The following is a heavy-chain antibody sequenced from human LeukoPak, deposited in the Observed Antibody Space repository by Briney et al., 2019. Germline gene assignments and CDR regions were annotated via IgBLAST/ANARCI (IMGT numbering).Heavy chain of an antibody. CDR3: ARVRGNSSGSGFDY. D-gene: IGHD4-23*01. V-gene: IGHV4-39*07. J-gene: IGHJ4*02. CDR2: IHFSGST. CDR1: GDSITSSPYY. Sequence: PSETLSLTCTVSGDSITSSPYYWGWIRQPPGKGLEWIGSIHFSGSTYYNPSLKSQVTISLDTSKNQFSLKLSSVTAADTAVYYCARVRGNSSGSGFDYWGQGTLVTVSS.